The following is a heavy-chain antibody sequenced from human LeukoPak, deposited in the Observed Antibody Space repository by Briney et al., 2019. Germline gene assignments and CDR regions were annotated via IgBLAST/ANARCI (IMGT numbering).Heavy chain of an antibody. J-gene: IGHJ4*02. Sequence: SGGSLRLSCAASGFTVSSNYMSWVRQAPGKGLEWVSVIYSGGSTYYADSVKGRFTISRDNSMNTLYLQMNSLRAEDTAVYYCARYGVGYFDYWGQGTLVTVSS. CDR2: IYSGGST. CDR3: ARYGVGYFDY. V-gene: IGHV3-53*01. D-gene: IGHD4-17*01. CDR1: GFTVSSNY.